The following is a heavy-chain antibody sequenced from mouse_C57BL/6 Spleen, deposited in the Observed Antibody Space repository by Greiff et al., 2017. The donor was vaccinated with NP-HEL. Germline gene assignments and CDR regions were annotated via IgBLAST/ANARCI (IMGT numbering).Heavy chain of an antibody. J-gene: IGHJ2*01. CDR2: ISDGGSYT. CDR1: GFTFSSYA. CDR3: AREGDSTTVVYFDY. Sequence: EVKVVESGGGLVKPGGSLKLSCAASGFTFSSYAMSWVRQTPEKRLEWVATISDGGSYTYYPDNVKGRFTISRDNAKNNLYLQMSHLKSEDTAMYYCAREGDSTTVVYFDYWGQGTTLTVSS. V-gene: IGHV5-4*01. D-gene: IGHD1-1*01.